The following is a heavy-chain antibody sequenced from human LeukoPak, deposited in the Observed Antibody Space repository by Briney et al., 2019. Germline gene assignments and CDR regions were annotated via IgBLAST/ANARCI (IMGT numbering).Heavy chain of an antibody. J-gene: IGHJ4*02. CDR1: GYSISNGYY. D-gene: IGHD3-10*01. Sequence: PSETLSLTCSVSGYSISNGYYWGWIRQPPGKGLEWIGSIYYSGSTYYNPSLKGRVITSLDTSKNQFSLELSSVTAADTAVYYCARELDASTYGPRFDSWGQGTLVTVSS. V-gene: IGHV4-38-2*02. CDR2: IYYSGST. CDR3: ARELDASTYGPRFDS.